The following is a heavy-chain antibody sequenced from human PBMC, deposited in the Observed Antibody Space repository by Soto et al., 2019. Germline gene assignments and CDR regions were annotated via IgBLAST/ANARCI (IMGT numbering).Heavy chain of an antibody. CDR3: AKWLRGGSYYCDY. Sequence: GSLRLSCAASGFTFRSYAMSWVRQAPGKGLERIALIYSNGLTFYSDSVTGRFTISRDNSQNTVSLQMNSLSAEDTATYYCAKWLRGGSYYCDYWGQGALVTVSS. D-gene: IGHD3-22*01. CDR2: IYSNGLT. J-gene: IGHJ4*02. V-gene: IGHV3-23*05. CDR1: GFTFRSYA.